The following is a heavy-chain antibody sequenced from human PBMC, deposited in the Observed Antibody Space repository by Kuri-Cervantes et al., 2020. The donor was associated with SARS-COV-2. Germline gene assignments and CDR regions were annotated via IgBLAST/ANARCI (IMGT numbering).Heavy chain of an antibody. V-gene: IGHV4-34*01. D-gene: IGHD6-19*01. Sequence: SETLSLTCAVYGGSFSDYYWSWVRQPPGKGLEWIGSIYYSGSTYYNPSLKSRVTISVDTSKNQFSLKLSSVTAADTAVYYCARADPPQYSSGWYPGGNWFDPWGQGTLVTVSS. CDR1: GGSFSDYY. CDR2: IYYSGST. CDR3: ARADPPQYSSGWYPGGNWFDP. J-gene: IGHJ5*02.